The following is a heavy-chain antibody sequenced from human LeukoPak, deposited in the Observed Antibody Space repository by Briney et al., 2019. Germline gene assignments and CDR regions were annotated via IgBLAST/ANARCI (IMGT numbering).Heavy chain of an antibody. J-gene: IGHJ4*02. Sequence: IPSETLSLTCAVYGGSFSGYYWSWIRQPPGKGLEWIGEINHSGSTNYNPSLKSRVTISVDTSKNQFSLKLSSVTAADTAVYYCARGDPMVRGVIHYWGQGTLVTVSS. V-gene: IGHV4-34*01. D-gene: IGHD3-10*01. CDR1: GGSFSGYY. CDR3: ARGDPMVRGVIHY. CDR2: INHSGST.